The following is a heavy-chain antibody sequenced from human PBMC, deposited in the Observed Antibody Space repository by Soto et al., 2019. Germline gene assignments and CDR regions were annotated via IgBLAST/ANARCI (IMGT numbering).Heavy chain of an antibody. Sequence: QVLLQESGPGLVKPSGTLSLTCAVSGDSVSSSFWWTWVRQPPGKGLEWFGEIYHTETTNYAPSLKSRDTISIDKSMSQFSLRFNSVTPANTAVYYCARYDFGTFDNCGQGIRVTVSS. CDR1: GDSVSSSFW. V-gene: IGHV4-4*02. CDR2: IYHTETT. J-gene: IGHJ4*02. D-gene: IGHD4-17*01. CDR3: ARYDFGTFDN.